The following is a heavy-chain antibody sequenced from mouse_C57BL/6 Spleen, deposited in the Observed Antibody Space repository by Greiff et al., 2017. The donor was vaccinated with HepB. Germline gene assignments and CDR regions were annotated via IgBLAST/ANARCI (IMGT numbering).Heavy chain of an antibody. V-gene: IGHV1-26*01. D-gene: IGHD3-1*01. CDR2: INPNNGGT. Sequence: VQLQQSGPELVKPGASVKISCKASGYTFTDYYMNWVKQSHGKSLEWIGDINPNNGGTSYNQKFKGKATLTVDKSSSTAYMELRSLTSEDSAVYYCARSGPYAMDDWGQGTSVTVSS. CDR3: ARSGPYAMDD. CDR1: GYTFTDYY. J-gene: IGHJ4*01.